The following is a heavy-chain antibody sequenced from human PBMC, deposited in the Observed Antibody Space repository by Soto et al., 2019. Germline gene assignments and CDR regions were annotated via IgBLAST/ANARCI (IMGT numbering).Heavy chain of an antibody. V-gene: IGHV3-15*07. D-gene: IGHD3-10*01. J-gene: IGHJ4*02. Sequence: GGSLRLSCAASGFTFSNAWMNWVRQAPGKGLEWVGRIKSKTDGGTTDYAAPVKGRFTISRDDSKNTLYLQMNSLKTEDAAVYYCTTPSLWFGELIFDDWGQGILVTVAS. CDR1: GFTFSNAW. CDR2: IKSKTDGGTT. CDR3: TTPSLWFGELIFDD.